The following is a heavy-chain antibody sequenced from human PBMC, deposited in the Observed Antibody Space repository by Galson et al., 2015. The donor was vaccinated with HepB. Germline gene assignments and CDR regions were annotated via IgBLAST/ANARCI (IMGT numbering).Heavy chain of an antibody. D-gene: IGHD6-6*01. CDR2: VSSNGRTT. CDR3: ARGGPQYSSCDH. CDR1: GFTFSSYA. V-gene: IGHV3-23*01. Sequence: SLRLSCAASGFTFSSYAMSWVRQVPGKGLEWVSSVSSNGRTTYHDDSVKGRFTISRDNSKNTLFLQMNSLRAEDTALFYCARGGPQYSSCDHWGQGTLVTVSS. J-gene: IGHJ4*02.